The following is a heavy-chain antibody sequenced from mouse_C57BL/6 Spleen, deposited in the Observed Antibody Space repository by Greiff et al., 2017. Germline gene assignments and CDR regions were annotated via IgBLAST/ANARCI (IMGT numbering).Heavy chain of an antibody. Sequence: EVQLVESGGGLVKPGGSLKLSCAASGFTFSSYAMSWVRQTPEKRLEWVATISDGGSYTYYPDNVKGRFTISRDNAKNNLYLQMSHLKSEDTAMYYCAGNRDFITDFDVWGTGTTVTVSS. CDR2: ISDGGSYT. V-gene: IGHV5-4*01. CDR3: AGNRDFITDFDV. CDR1: GFTFSSYA. D-gene: IGHD1-1*01. J-gene: IGHJ1*03.